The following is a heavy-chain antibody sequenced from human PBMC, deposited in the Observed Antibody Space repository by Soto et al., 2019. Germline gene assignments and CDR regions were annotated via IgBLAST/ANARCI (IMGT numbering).Heavy chain of an antibody. V-gene: IGHV3-21*01. CDR2: ISSSSSYI. CDR1: GVTFSSYS. J-gene: IGHJ3*02. Sequence: EVQLVESGGGLVKPGGCLRVSCAASGVTFSSYSMNWVRQAPGKGLEWVSSISSSSSYIYYADSVKGRFTISRDNAKNSLYLQMNSLRAEDTAVYYCAREGELLGAFDIWGQGTMVTVSS. D-gene: IGHD1-26*01. CDR3: AREGELLGAFDI.